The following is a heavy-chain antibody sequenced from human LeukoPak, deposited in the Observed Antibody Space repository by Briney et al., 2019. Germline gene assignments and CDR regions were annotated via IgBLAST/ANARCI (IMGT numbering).Heavy chain of an antibody. J-gene: IGHJ4*02. CDR1: GGSFSGYY. V-gene: IGHV4-34*01. Sequence: SETLSLTCAVYGGSFSGYYWSWIRQPPGKGLEWIGEINHSGSTNYNPSLKSRVTISVDTSKNQFSLKLSSVTAADTAVYYCASGNYGTIFGVVLDYWGQGTLVTVSS. D-gene: IGHD3-3*01. CDR2: INHSGST. CDR3: ASGNYGTIFGVVLDY.